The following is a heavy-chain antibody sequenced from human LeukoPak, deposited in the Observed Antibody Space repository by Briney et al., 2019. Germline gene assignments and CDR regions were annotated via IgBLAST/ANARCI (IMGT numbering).Heavy chain of an antibody. Sequence: SETLSLTCTVSGGSISSSSYYWGWIRQPPGKGLEWIGSIYYSGSTYYNPSLKSRVTISVDTSKNQFSLKVSSVTAADTAVYYCARGPDNWKSLFDYWGQGTLVTVSS. D-gene: IGHD1-20*01. CDR2: IYYSGST. CDR3: ARGPDNWKSLFDY. V-gene: IGHV4-39*07. CDR1: GGSISSSSYY. J-gene: IGHJ4*02.